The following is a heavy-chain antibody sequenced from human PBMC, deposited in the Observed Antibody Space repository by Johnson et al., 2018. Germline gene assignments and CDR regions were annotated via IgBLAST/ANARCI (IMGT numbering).Heavy chain of an antibody. V-gene: IGHV3-30-3*01. CDR2: ISYDGSNK. D-gene: IGHD5-12*01. Sequence: QPGRSLRLSCAASGLTFNTNAIHWVRQAPGKGLEWVAVISYDGSNKHYAASVTGRFTISRENSKNTVYVQMNGLRAEDTDVYYGARGAGYSGYDSDAFYIWGQATLVTVSS. CDR1: GLTFNTNA. J-gene: IGHJ3*02. CDR3: ARGAGYSGYDSDAFYI.